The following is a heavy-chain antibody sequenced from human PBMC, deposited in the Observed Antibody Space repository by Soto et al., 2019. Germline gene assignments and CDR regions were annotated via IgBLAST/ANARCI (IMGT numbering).Heavy chain of an antibody. CDR3: VKDTPRRDGFPSGP. CDR1: GLIFSSYA. J-gene: IGHJ5*02. Sequence: EVQLLESGGDLVQPGGSLRLSCAASGLIFSSYAMAWVRQAPGKGLEWVSSISTSGGNTYYADSVKGRFTISRDNSDNTLYLQMNTLRAEDTALYYCVKDTPRRDGFPSGPWGQGTLVTVSS. D-gene: IGHD6-25*01. CDR2: ISTSGGNT. V-gene: IGHV3-23*01.